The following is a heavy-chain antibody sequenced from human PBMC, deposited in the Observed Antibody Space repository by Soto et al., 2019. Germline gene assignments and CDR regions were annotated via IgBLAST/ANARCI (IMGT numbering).Heavy chain of an antibody. CDR1: GYSFTSYW. J-gene: IGHJ4*02. D-gene: IGHD3-22*01. CDR2: IYPGDSDT. Sequence: PGESLKISCKGSGYSFTSYWIGWVRQMPGKGLEWMGIIYPGDSDTRYSPSFQGQVTISADKSISTAYLQWSSLKASDTAMYYCARHGDSSGYYSGHFAYWGQGTLVTVSS. CDR3: ARHGDSSGYYSGHFAY. V-gene: IGHV5-51*01.